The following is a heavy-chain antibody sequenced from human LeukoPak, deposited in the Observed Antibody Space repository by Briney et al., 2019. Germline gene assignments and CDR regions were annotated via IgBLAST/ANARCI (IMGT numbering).Heavy chain of an antibody. V-gene: IGHV4-34*01. CDR3: ARGERGHEYFFDY. D-gene: IGHD1-1*01. CDR2: INHSGST. CDR1: GGSFSGYY. Sequence: SETLSLTCAVYGGSFSGYYWSWIRQPPGKGLEWIGEINHSGSTNYNPSLESRVTISVDTSKNQFSLKLSSVTAADTAVYYCARGERGHEYFFDYWGQGTLVTVSS. J-gene: IGHJ4*02.